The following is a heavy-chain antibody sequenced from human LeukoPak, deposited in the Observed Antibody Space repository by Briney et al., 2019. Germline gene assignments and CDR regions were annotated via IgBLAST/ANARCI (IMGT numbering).Heavy chain of an antibody. D-gene: IGHD3-10*01. CDR2: ISWNSGHI. V-gene: IGHV3-9*01. Sequence: GRSLRLSCAASGFTFEHYAIHWVRQAPGKGLEWVSGISWNSGHIGYADSVKGRFTISRANAKNSLYLQMNSLRAEDTALYYCAKDISPPGVGVRGVEGLDVWGQGTTVTVSS. CDR1: GFTFEHYA. J-gene: IGHJ6*02. CDR3: AKDISPPGVGVRGVEGLDV.